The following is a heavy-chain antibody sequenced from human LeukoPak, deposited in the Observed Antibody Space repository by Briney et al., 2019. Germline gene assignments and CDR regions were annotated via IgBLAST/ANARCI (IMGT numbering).Heavy chain of an antibody. J-gene: IGHJ4*02. CDR1: GFTFSSYG. Sequence: GGSLRLSCAASGFTFSSYGMHWVRQAPGKGLEWVAFIRYDGSNKYYADSVKGRFTISRDNSKNTLYLQMNSLRAEDTAVYYCAKDHNIAVAVKEVIYYFDYWGQGTLVTVSS. D-gene: IGHD6-19*01. CDR3: AKDHNIAVAVKEVIYYFDY. V-gene: IGHV3-30*02. CDR2: IRYDGSNK.